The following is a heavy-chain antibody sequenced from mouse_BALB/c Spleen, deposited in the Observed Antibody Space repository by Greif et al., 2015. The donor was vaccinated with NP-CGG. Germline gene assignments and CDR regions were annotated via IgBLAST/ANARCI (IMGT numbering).Heavy chain of an antibody. CDR3: AREGGYYGSSRYYAIDY. CDR1: GYTFTIYW. Sequence: VQLQQSGAELVRPGTSVKMSCKAAGYTFTIYWIGWVKQRPGHGLEWIGDIYPGGGYTNYNEKFKGKATLTADTSSSTAYMQLSSLTSEDSAIYYCAREGGYYGSSRYYAIDYWGRGTSVTVSS. J-gene: IGHJ4*01. V-gene: IGHV1-63*02. CDR2: IYPGGGYT. D-gene: IGHD1-1*01.